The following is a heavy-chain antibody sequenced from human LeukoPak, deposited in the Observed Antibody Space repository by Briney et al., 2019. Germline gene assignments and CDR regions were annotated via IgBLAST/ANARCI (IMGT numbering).Heavy chain of an antibody. D-gene: IGHD1-7*01. Sequence: GGSLRLSCAASGFTFSSYWMSWVRQAPGKGLEWVANIKQDGSEKYYVDSVKGRFTISRDNAKNSLYLQMNSLRAEDTAVYYCARGPNWNYGPSHYYMDVWGKGTTVTVSS. J-gene: IGHJ6*03. CDR3: ARGPNWNYGPSHYYMDV. CDR1: GFTFSSYW. V-gene: IGHV3-7*01. CDR2: IKQDGSEK.